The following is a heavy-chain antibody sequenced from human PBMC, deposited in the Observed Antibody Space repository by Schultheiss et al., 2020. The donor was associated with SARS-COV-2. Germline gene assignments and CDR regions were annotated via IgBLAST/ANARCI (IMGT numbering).Heavy chain of an antibody. V-gene: IGHV3-30-3*01. CDR3: AREGVTTGTTFLEQ. J-gene: IGHJ4*01. CDR1: GFTFSSYA. Sequence: GGSLRLSCAASGFTFSSYAMHWVRQAPGKGLEWVAVISYDGSNKYYADSVKGRFTISRDNSKNTLYLQMNSLRAEDTAVYYCAREGVTTGTTFLEQWGHGTLVTVSS. CDR2: ISYDGSNK. D-gene: IGHD4-11*01.